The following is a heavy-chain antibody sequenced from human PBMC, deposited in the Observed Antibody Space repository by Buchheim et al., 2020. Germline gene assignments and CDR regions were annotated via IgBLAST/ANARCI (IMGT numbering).Heavy chain of an antibody. J-gene: IGHJ4*02. CDR3: ARERYYGSGSPFDY. D-gene: IGHD3-10*01. V-gene: IGHV3-7*03. CDR2: IKQDGREK. Sequence: EVQPVESGGGLVQPGGSLRLSCAASGFTFSPYWMSWVRQAPGKGLEWVANIKQDGREKYYVGSVKGRFTISRENAKNSLYLQMNSLRAEDTAVYYCARERYYGSGSPFDYWGQGTL. CDR1: GFTFSPYW.